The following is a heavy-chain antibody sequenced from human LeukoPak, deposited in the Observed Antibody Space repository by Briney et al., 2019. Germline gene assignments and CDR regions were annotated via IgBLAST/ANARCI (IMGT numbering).Heavy chain of an antibody. V-gene: IGHV4-4*07. J-gene: IGHJ4*02. CDR1: GGSINSYY. Sequence: SETLSLTCTVSGGSINSYYWSWIRQPAGKGLEWIGRIYSSGSTNYNPSLKSRVSMSVDTSKNQFSLKLTSVTAADTAVYYCARGGKATVVTMWGQGILVTVST. CDR2: IYSSGST. D-gene: IGHD4-23*01. CDR3: ARGGKATVVTM.